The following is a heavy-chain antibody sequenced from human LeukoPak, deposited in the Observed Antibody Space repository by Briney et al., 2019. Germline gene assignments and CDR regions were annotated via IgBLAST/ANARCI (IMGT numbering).Heavy chain of an antibody. D-gene: IGHD1-26*01. Sequence: ASVKVSCKASGYTFTGYYMHWVRPAPGQGLEWTGWINPNSGGTNYAQKFQGRVTMTRDTSISTAYMELSRLRSDDTAVYYCALVALATTYYFDYWGQGTLVTVSS. V-gene: IGHV1-2*02. CDR3: ALVALATTYYFDY. J-gene: IGHJ4*02. CDR1: GYTFTGYY. CDR2: INPNSGGT.